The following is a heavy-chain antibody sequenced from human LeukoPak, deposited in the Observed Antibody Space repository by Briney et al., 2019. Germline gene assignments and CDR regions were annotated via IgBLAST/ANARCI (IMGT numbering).Heavy chain of an antibody. D-gene: IGHD6-19*01. Sequence: PGGSLRLSCAASGFTYSSYAMNWVRQAPGKGLEWVSTISGSGASTYYADSVKGRFTISRDNSKNTLYLQMNSLRAEDTAVYYCARGRLARSPYFDYWGQGTLVTVSS. CDR1: GFTYSSYA. J-gene: IGHJ4*02. CDR2: ISGSGAST. V-gene: IGHV3-23*01. CDR3: ARGRLARSPYFDY.